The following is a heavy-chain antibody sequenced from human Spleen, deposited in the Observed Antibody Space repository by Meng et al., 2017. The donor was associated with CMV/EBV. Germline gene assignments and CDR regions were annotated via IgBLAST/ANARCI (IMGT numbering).Heavy chain of an antibody. V-gene: IGHV3-48*03. Sequence: GESLKISCAASGFKFSDYEMNWVRQAPGKGLEWVSYIIDTGNIVYYGDSVQGRFTVSRDNAKNTLYLQMNSLRAEDTAIYYCASSMILDYWGHGALVTVSS. CDR3: ASSMILDY. D-gene: IGHD3-16*01. CDR1: GFKFSDYE. J-gene: IGHJ4*01. CDR2: IIDTGNIV.